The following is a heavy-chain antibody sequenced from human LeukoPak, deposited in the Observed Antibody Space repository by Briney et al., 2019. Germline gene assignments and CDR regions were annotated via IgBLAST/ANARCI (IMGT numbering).Heavy chain of an antibody. CDR3: ASSYYYDSSGYYSDAFDI. D-gene: IGHD3-22*01. CDR1: GGSISSYY. CDR2: IYYSGST. V-gene: IGHV4-59*01. Sequence: SETLSLTCTVSGGSISSYYWSWIRQPPGKGLEWIGFIYYSGSTNYNPSLKSRVTISVDTSKNQFSLKLSSVTAADTAVYYCASSYYYDSSGYYSDAFDIWGQGTMVTVSS. J-gene: IGHJ3*02.